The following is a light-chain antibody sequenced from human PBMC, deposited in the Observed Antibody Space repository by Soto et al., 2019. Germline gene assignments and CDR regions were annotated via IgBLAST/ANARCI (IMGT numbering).Light chain of an antibody. V-gene: IGLV1-40*01. CDR1: SSNIGAGYD. CDR2: GNS. CDR3: QSYDSSLSGSV. J-gene: IGLJ3*02. Sequence: QSVLTQPPSVSGAPGQRVTISCTGSSSNIGAGYDVHWYQQLPGTAPKLLIYGNSNRPTGVPDRFSGSKSGTSASLAITGLRAEDEAEDYCQSYDSSLSGSVFGGGTKVTVL.